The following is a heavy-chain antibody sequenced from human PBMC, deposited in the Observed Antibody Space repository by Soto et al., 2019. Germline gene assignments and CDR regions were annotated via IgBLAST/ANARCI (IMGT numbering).Heavy chain of an antibody. J-gene: IGHJ4*02. D-gene: IGHD1-7*01. Sequence: KASETLSLTCAVSGGSFTSNNWWTWVRQPPGQGLEGIGEIYRTGSTNYNPSLKSRVIISLDKSDNQYPLKVTSLTAAETAVYYCSSRDPGTSVDYWGQGTLVTVSS. CDR1: GGSFTSNNW. V-gene: IGHV4-4*02. CDR2: IYRTGST. CDR3: SSRDPGTSVDY.